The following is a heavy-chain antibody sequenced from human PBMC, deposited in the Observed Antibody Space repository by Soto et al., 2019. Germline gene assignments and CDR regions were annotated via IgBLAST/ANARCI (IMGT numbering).Heavy chain of an antibody. V-gene: IGHV1-3*01. D-gene: IGHD2-21*01. CDR1: GYTFTSYA. CDR3: ARDLAYGIPDY. Sequence: QVQLVQSGAEVKKPGASVKVSCKASGYTFTSYAMHWVRQAPGQRLEWMGWINAGNGNTKYSQNFQDRVTITRDTSASPACMELSSLRSEDTAVYYCARDLAYGIPDYWGQGTLVTVSS. CDR2: INAGNGNT. J-gene: IGHJ4*02.